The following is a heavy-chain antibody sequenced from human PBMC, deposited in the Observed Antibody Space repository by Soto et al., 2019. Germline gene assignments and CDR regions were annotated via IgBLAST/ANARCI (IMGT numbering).Heavy chain of an antibody. Sequence: EVQLVESGGGLVQPRRSLRLSCAASGFTFDDYAMHWVRQAPGKGLEWVSGISWNSGSIGYADSVKGRFTISRDNAKNSLYLQMNSLRAEDTALYYCAKDGGTGTSKGNYYFDYWGQGTLVTVSS. CDR2: ISWNSGSI. CDR3: AKDGGTGTSKGNYYFDY. V-gene: IGHV3-9*01. D-gene: IGHD1-7*01. CDR1: GFTFDDYA. J-gene: IGHJ4*02.